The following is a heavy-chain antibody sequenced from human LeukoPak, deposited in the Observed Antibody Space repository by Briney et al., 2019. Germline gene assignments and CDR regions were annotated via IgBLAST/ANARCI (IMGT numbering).Heavy chain of an antibody. Sequence: GGSLRLSCAASGFTFSVYAMNWVRQAPGEGLEWVSGISGSDAGTYYADSVKGRFTISRDNSKNTLYLQMNSLRAEDTAVYYCARESIQLQIHSFDFWGQGTLVTVSS. J-gene: IGHJ4*02. CDR1: GFTFSVYA. CDR3: ARESIQLQIHSFDF. V-gene: IGHV3-23*01. CDR2: ISGSDAGT. D-gene: IGHD5-18*01.